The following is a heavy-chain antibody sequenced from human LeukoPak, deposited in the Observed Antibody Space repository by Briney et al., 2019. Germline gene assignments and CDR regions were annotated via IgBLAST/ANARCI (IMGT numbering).Heavy chain of an antibody. CDR1: GYNFTNYW. Sequence: GESLKISCKGSGYNFTNYWIGWVRQMPGKGLEWMGIIYPGDSDTRYSPSFQGQVTISADKSIRTAYLQWNSLKASDTAIYYCARSSVEVAAQIDYWSQGALVTVSS. D-gene: IGHD2-15*01. J-gene: IGHJ4*02. CDR2: IYPGDSDT. V-gene: IGHV5-51*01. CDR3: ARSSVEVAAQIDY.